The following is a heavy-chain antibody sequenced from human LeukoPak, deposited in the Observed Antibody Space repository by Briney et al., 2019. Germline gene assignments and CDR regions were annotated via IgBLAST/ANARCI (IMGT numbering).Heavy chain of an antibody. CDR1: GGSISSSSYY. CDR3: ARDRGSTSEGYYYYMDV. Sequence: SETLSLTCTVSGGSISSSSYYWGWIRQPPGKGLEWIGNIYYSGSTYYNPSLESRVTISVDTSKNQFSLKLSSVTAADTAVYYCARDRGSTSEGYYYYMDVWGRGTTVTISS. V-gene: IGHV4-39*07. D-gene: IGHD2-2*01. CDR2: IYYSGST. J-gene: IGHJ6*03.